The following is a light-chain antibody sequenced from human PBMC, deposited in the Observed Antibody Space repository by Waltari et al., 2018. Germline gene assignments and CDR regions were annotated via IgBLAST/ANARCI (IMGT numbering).Light chain of an antibody. V-gene: IGLV2-14*03. CDR1: GSAVGASDY. Sequence: QSALTQPASVSGSPGQSITIPCSGIGSAVGASDYVSWHQHHPGKAPQIIIYDLPNRPAGVSDRFSASKSANTASLTISRLQPEDEADYYCSSQTLDGLILFGGGTRLTVL. J-gene: IGLJ2*01. CDR3: SSQTLDGLIL. CDR2: DLP.